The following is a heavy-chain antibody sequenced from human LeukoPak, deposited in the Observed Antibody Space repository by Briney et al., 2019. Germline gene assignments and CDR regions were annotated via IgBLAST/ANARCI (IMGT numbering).Heavy chain of an antibody. CDR1: RFTFNSRA. V-gene: IGHV3-23*01. CDR3: AKVCSTTCYRSVF. D-gene: IGHD2-2*01. Sequence: SGGSLRLSCQASRFTFNSRAMSGVRQSPEKGREGVTGISGRGDYIDYTQPVRGRVTLSRDNSKNTLYLQIQTVRSEDAAIFYCAKVCSTTCYRSVFCGQGTLVTLS. J-gene: IGHJ4*02. CDR2: ISGRGDYI.